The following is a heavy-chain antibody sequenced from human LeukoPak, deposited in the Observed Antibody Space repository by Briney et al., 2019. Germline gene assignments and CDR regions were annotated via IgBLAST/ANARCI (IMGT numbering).Heavy chain of an antibody. CDR3: SRGLDSRKLGY. D-gene: IGHD3-22*01. CDR1: GFTFSSYA. V-gene: IGHV4-31*02. J-gene: IGHJ4*02. Sequence: LRLSCAASGFTFSSYAMSWVRQAPGKGLEWIGSIHPSGRLYNNPSLKSRVTISIDTSKNQFSLNLNSVTAADTAVYFCSRGLDSRKLGYWGQGTLVTVSS. CDR2: IHPSGRL.